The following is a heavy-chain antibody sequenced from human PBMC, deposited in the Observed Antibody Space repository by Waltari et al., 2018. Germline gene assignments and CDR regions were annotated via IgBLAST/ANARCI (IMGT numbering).Heavy chain of an antibody. D-gene: IGHD3-3*01. J-gene: IGHJ5*02. Sequence: QVQLVQSGAEVKKPGASVKVSCKASGYTFTSYDINWVRQATGQGLEWMGWMNPNHGNTGYAQKFQGRVTMTRNTAISTAYRELSSLRSEDTAVYYCARSYYDFWSGQTPNWFDPWGQGTLVTVSS. V-gene: IGHV1-8*01. CDR2: MNPNHGNT. CDR3: ARSYYDFWSGQTPNWFDP. CDR1: GYTFTSYD.